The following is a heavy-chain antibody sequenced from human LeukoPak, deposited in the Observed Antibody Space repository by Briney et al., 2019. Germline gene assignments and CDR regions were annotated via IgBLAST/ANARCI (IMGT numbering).Heavy chain of an antibody. CDR1: GFTFSSYG. D-gene: IGHD1-26*01. CDR3: AKDQGSYYWGDAFNI. Sequence: PGGSLRLSCAASGFTFSSYGMHWVRQAPGKGLEWVAVISYDGSNKYYADSVKGRFTISRDNSKNTLYLQMNSLRAEDTAVYCCAKDQGSYYWGDAFNIWGQGTMVTVSS. CDR2: ISYDGSNK. V-gene: IGHV3-30*18. J-gene: IGHJ3*02.